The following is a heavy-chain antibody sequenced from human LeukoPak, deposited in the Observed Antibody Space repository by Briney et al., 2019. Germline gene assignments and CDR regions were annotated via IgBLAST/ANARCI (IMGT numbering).Heavy chain of an antibody. D-gene: IGHD3-16*02. CDR1: GFTFSSYW. J-gene: IGHJ5*02. V-gene: IGHV3-7*04. CDR2: IKQDGSEK. Sequence: GGSLRLSCAASGFTFSSYWISWVRQAPGKGLEWVANIKQDGSEKYYVDSVKGRFTISRDNAKNSLYLQMNSLRAEDTAVYYCARGIMITFGGVIVSYWFDPWGQRTLVTVSS. CDR3: ARGIMITFGGVIVSYWFDP.